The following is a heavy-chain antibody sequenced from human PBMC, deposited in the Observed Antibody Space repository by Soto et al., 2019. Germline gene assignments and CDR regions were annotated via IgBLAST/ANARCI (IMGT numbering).Heavy chain of an antibody. CDR3: ARGFSSVSMDA. CDR2: IYLSGSA. J-gene: IGHJ6*02. D-gene: IGHD6-19*01. Sequence: SETLSLTCPVSGDSVSSGGYYWSWLRQPPGKGLEWIGYIYLSGSANYKPSLKNRVTFWRDSSENQVSQEVASVTAADTGGYYCARGFSSVSMDAWGQGTTGTVSS. V-gene: IGHV4-61*08. CDR1: GDSVSSGGYY.